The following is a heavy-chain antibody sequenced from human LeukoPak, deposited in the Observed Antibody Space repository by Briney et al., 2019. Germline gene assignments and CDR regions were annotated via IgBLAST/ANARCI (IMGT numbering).Heavy chain of an antibody. D-gene: IGHD2-21*02. CDR1: GYTFTGYY. CDR3: VPSLGSRCGGDCYYAFDI. Sequence: ASVTVSCKSSGYTFTGYYIHWVRQAPGQGLEWMGRLNPNTGGTDSAQKFRDRVTMTRDTSISTAYMELSRLRSDDTAVYYCVPSLGSRCGGDCYYAFDIWGQGTKVTVSS. J-gene: IGHJ3*02. V-gene: IGHV1-2*06. CDR2: LNPNTGGT.